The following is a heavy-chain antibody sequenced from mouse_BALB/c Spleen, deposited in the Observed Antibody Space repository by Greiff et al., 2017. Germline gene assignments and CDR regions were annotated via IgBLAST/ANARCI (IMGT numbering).Heavy chain of an antibody. CDR2: IYPGDGDT. CDR1: GYAFSSSW. V-gene: IGHV1-82*01. J-gene: IGHJ4*01. D-gene: IGHD2-1*01. Sequence: VQLQQPGPELVKPGASVKISCKASGYAFSSSWMNWVKQRPGQGLEWIGRIYPGDGDTNYNGKFKGKATLTADKSSSTAYMQLSSLTSVDSAVYCCARNGNYAMDYWGQGTSVTVSS. CDR3: ARNGNYAMDY.